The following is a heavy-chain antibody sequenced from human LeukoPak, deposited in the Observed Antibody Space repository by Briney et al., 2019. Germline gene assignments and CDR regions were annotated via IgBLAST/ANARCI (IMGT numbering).Heavy chain of an antibody. J-gene: IGHJ4*02. CDR2: ISASPFST. V-gene: IGHV3-23*01. CDR3: ARAEI. CDR1: GFTFSSYS. Sequence: GGSLRLSCAASGFTFSSYSMSWVRQAPGKGLEWVSSISASPFSTYYADSVRGRFTISRDNSKNTLCLQMNTLRAEDTAVYYCARAEIWGQGTLVTVSS.